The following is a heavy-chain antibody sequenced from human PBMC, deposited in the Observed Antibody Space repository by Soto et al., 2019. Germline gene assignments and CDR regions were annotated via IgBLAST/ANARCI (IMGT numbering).Heavy chain of an antibody. CDR1: GYSISTGCY. CDR2: VYRSGAA. Sequence: PSETLSLTCTVSGYSISTGCYWAWVRQSPGKGLEWIVSVYRSGAAYYSPSLKSRVTILAGTSQNQFSLDLRSVTATAAAVYYCARYYPYAVDVAGYLDVWGPGTSVTVSS. J-gene: IGHJ4*02. D-gene: IGHD6-19*01. CDR3: ARYYPYAVDVAGYLDV. V-gene: IGHV4-38-2*02.